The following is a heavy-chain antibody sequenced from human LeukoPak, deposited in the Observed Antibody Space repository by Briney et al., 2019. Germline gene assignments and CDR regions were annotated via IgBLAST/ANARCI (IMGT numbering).Heavy chain of an antibody. J-gene: IGHJ4*02. CDR3: ARYSMTTVTTYFDY. CDR2: IYYSGST. Sequence: SETLSLTCTVSGGSISSSSYYWGWIRQPPGKGLEWIGSIYYSGSTYYNPSLKSRVTISVDTSKNQFSLKLSSVTAADTAVYYCARYSMTTVTTYFDYWGQGTLVTVSS. D-gene: IGHD4-17*01. V-gene: IGHV4-39*01. CDR1: GGSISSSSYY.